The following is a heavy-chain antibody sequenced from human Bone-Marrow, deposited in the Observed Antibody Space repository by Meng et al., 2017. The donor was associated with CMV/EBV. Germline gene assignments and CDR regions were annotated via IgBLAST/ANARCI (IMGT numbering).Heavy chain of an antibody. CDR3: ARETSSGYTNWFDP. CDR2: IYYSGST. J-gene: IGHJ5*02. CDR1: GGSISSYY. V-gene: IGHV4-59*01. D-gene: IGHD3-22*01. Sequence: SETLSLTCTVSGGSISSYYWSWIRQPPGKGLEWIGYIYYSGSTNYNPSLKSRVTISVDTSKNQFSLKLSSVTAADTAVYYCARETSSGYTNWFDPWGQGTLVTASS.